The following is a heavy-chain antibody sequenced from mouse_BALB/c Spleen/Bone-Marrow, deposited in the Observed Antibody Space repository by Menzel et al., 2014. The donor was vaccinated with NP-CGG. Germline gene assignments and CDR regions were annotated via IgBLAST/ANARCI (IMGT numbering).Heavy chain of an antibody. Sequence: DRVKPGASVKLSCKASGYTFTSYWINWIKQRPGQGLEWIGRIAPGSGSTYYNEMFKGKAILTVDTSSSTAYIQHSRVSSEASAVYFYASYRSGVNYWGQGTTVTVSS. CDR3: ASYRSGVNY. CDR2: IAPGSGST. V-gene: IGHV1S41*01. CDR1: GYTFTSYW. J-gene: IGHJ2*01.